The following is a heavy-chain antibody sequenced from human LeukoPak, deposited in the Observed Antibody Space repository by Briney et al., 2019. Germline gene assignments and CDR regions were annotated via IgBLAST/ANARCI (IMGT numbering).Heavy chain of an antibody. CDR1: GYTFTSYD. J-gene: IGHJ6*03. CDR2: MNPNIGNT. V-gene: IGHV1-8*01. Sequence: ASVKVSCKASGYTFTSYDINWVRQATGQGLEWMGGMNPNIGNTGYAQKFQGRVTMTRNTSISTAYMELSSLRSEDTAVYYCARMYYDILTGWNYYYYYMDVWGKGTTVTVSS. D-gene: IGHD3-9*01. CDR3: ARMYYDILTGWNYYYYYMDV.